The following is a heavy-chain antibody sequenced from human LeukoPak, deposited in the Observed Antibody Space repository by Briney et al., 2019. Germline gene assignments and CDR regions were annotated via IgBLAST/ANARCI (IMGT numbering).Heavy chain of an antibody. V-gene: IGHV5-51*01. D-gene: IGHD3-22*01. CDR1: GYTFATYW. CDR3: ARRDLGGYYYSDY. Sequence: GESLKISCKASGYTFATYWIGWVRQMPGKGLEWMGIIYPDDSDTRYSPSFQGQVTISADKSISTAYLQWSSLKASDTAIYYCARRDLGGYYYSDYWGQGTLVTVSS. CDR2: IYPDDSDT. J-gene: IGHJ4*02.